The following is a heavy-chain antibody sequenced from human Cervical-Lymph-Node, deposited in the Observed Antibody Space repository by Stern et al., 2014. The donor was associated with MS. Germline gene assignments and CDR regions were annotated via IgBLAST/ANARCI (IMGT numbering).Heavy chain of an antibody. D-gene: IGHD6-13*01. CDR2: ISAYNGKT. J-gene: IGHJ4*02. CDR3: ARYSGYSSSWYPCYFDY. CDR1: GYTFTSYG. V-gene: IGHV1-18*01. Sequence: VQLVQSGAEVKKPGASVKVSCKASGYTFTSYGISWVRQAPGQGLEWMGRISAYNGKTNYSPTLQGTVTMSTDTYTSTAYMEMGSLRSDDTAVYYCARYSGYSSSWYPCYFDYWGQGTLVTVSS.